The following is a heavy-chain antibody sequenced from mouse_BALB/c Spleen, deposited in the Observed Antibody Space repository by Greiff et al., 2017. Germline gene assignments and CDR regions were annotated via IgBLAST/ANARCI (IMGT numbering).Heavy chain of an antibody. J-gene: IGHJ2*01. CDR2: IDPANGNT. V-gene: IGHV14-3*02. D-gene: IGHD2-4*01. CDR3: ARSGDYDEMDYFDY. CDR1: GFNIKDTY. Sequence: EVQLQQSGAELVKPGASVKLSCTASGFNIKDTYMHWVKQRPEQGLEWIGRIDPANGNTKYDPKFQGKATITADTSSNTAFLQLSSLTSEDTAVYYCARSGDYDEMDYFDYWGQGTTLTVSS.